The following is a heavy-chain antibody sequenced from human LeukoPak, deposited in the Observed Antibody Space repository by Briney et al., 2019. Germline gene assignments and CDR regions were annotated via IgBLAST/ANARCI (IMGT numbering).Heavy chain of an antibody. J-gene: IGHJ2*01. D-gene: IGHD3-3*01. V-gene: IGHV4-30-2*01. CDR2: FYHSGST. Sequence: SETLSLTCAVSGGSISSGGYSWSWIRQPPGEGLVWIGYFYHSGSTYYNPSLKSRVTISVDRSKNQFSLKLSSVTAADTAVYYCARAIYDFWSGYYSSAYWYFDLWGRGTLVTVSS. CDR3: ARAIYDFWSGYYSSAYWYFDL. CDR1: GGSISSGGYS.